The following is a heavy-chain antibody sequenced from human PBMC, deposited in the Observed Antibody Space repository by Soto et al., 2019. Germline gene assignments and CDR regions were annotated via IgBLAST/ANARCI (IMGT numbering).Heavy chain of an antibody. V-gene: IGHV3-23*01. Sequence: EVQLLESGGGLVQPGGSLRLSCAVSGFTFSSYAMSWVRQAPGKGLEWVSVISGSGTYIYYADSVKGRFTISRANSKNTLYRQMNSLKAADTAVYYCAKGGGTLVTRPEYYFDDWGQGTLVTVSS. CDR1: GFTFSSYA. D-gene: IGHD2-21*02. CDR2: ISGSGTYI. CDR3: AKGGGTLVTRPEYYFDD. J-gene: IGHJ4*02.